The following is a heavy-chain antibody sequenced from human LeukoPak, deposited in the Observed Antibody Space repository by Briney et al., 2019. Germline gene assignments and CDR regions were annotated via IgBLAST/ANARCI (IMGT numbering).Heavy chain of an antibody. D-gene: IGHD3-10*01. Sequence: ASVKVSCKASGYTFTSYGISWVRQAPGQGLEWMGWINPNSGGTNYAQKFQGRVTMTRDTSISTAYMELSRLRSDDTAVYYCARGIYYGSGSYNYWGQGTLVTVSS. V-gene: IGHV1-2*02. CDR2: INPNSGGT. CDR3: ARGIYYGSGSYNY. J-gene: IGHJ4*02. CDR1: GYTFTSYG.